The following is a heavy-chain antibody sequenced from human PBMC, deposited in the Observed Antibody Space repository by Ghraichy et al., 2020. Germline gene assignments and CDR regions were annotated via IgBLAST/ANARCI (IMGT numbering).Heavy chain of an antibody. CDR1: GGSFSGYY. CDR3: ARGGASGGSYIYYFDY. V-gene: IGHV4-34*01. Sequence: SQTLSLTCAVYGGSFSGYYWSWIRQPPGKGLEWIGEINHSGSTNYNPSLKSRVTISVDTSKNQFSLKLSSVTAADTAVYYCARGGASGGSYIYYFDYWGQGTLVTVSS. J-gene: IGHJ4*02. CDR2: INHSGST. D-gene: IGHD1-26*01.